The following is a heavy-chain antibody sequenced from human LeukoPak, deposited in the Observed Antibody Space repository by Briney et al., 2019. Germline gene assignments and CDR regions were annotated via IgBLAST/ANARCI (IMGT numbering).Heavy chain of an antibody. J-gene: IGHJ1*01. V-gene: IGHV4-4*02. Sequence: SETLSLTCAVSGGSISSSNWWSWVRQPPGKGLEWIGEIYHSGSTNYNPSLKSRVTISVDKSKNQFSLKLSSVTAADTAVYYCARDGGYCSGGTCYSFFQHWGQGNLVTVSS. D-gene: IGHD2-15*01. CDR1: GGSISSSNW. CDR2: IYHSGST. CDR3: ARDGGYCSGGTCYSFFQH.